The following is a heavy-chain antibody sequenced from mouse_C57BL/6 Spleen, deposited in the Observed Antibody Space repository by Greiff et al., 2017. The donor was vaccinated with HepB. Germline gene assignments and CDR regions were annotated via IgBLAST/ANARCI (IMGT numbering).Heavy chain of an antibody. CDR2: INPSTGGT. Sequence: VQLQQSGPELVKPGASVKISCKASGYSFTGYYMNWVKQSPEKSLEWIGEINPSTGGTTYNQKFKAKATLTVDKSSSTAYMQLKSLTSEDSAVYYWARSYYYGSRGYYFDYWGQGTTLTVSS. CDR3: ARSYYYGSRGYYFDY. CDR1: GYSFTGYY. V-gene: IGHV1-42*01. D-gene: IGHD1-1*01. J-gene: IGHJ2*01.